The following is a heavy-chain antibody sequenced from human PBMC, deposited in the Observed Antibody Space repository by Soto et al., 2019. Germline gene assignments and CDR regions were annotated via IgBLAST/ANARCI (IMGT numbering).Heavy chain of an antibody. J-gene: IGHJ5*02. CDR1: GFSLSNAGLG. D-gene: IGHD6-13*01. V-gene: IGHV2-26*04. CDR2: IFSNDEK. Sequence: QVTVKESGPVLVKPTETLTLTCTVSGFSLSNAGLGVSWIRQPPGKALEWLAHIFSNDEKSYSTSLKSRLTISKDTSQSQVVLIMTNMDPVETATYYCASTYSTSWYWFDPWGQGTLVTVSS. CDR3: ASTYSTSWYWFDP.